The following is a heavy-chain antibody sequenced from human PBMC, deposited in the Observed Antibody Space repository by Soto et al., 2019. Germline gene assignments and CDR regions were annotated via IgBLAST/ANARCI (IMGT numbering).Heavy chain of an antibody. D-gene: IGHD3-9*01. Sequence: ASVKVSCKVSGYTLTELSMHWVRQAPGKGLEWMGGFDPEDGETIYAQKFQGRVTMTEDTSTDTAYMELSSLRSEDTAVYYCATKLRYFDWLLSALDYWGQGTLVTVSS. CDR3: ATKLRYFDWLLSALDY. V-gene: IGHV1-24*01. CDR2: FDPEDGET. CDR1: GYTLTELS. J-gene: IGHJ4*02.